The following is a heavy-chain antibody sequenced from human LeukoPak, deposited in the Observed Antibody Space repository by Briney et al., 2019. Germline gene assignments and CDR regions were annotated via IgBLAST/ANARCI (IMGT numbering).Heavy chain of an antibody. J-gene: IGHJ4*02. Sequence: SETLSLTCTVSGGSISSYYWSWIRQPPGKGLEWIGYIYYSGSTNYNPSLKSQVTISVDTSKNQFSLKLSSVTAADTAVYYCASSRIAVAGTFDYWGQGTLVTVSS. D-gene: IGHD6-19*01. CDR1: GGSISSYY. CDR2: IYYSGST. CDR3: ASSRIAVAGTFDY. V-gene: IGHV4-59*01.